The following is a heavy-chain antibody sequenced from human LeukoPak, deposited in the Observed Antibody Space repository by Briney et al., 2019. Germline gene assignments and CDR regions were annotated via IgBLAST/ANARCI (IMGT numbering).Heavy chain of an antibody. CDR3: AKFLTGQYDAFDI. D-gene: IGHD3-9*01. Sequence: NPGGSLRLSCAASGFTFSNFYMSWIRQAPGKGLEWVSFISSASTYTNFADSVKGRFTVSRDNAKNSLFLQMNSLRAEDTAVYYCAKFLTGQYDAFDIWGQGTMVTVSA. CDR2: ISSASTYT. CDR1: GFTFSNFY. V-gene: IGHV3-11*03. J-gene: IGHJ3*02.